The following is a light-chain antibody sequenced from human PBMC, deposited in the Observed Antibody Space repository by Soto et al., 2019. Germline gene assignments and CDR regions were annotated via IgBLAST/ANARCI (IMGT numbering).Light chain of an antibody. V-gene: IGKV1-9*01. CDR1: QGISSY. CDR2: AAS. J-gene: IGKJ4*01. Sequence: DIQLTQSPSFLSASVGDRVTITCRASQGISSYLAWYQQKPGKAPKLLIYAASTLQSEVPSRFSGSGSGTEFTLTISSLQPEAFATYYCQQLNSYPWLTFGGGTKVDIK. CDR3: QQLNSYPWLT.